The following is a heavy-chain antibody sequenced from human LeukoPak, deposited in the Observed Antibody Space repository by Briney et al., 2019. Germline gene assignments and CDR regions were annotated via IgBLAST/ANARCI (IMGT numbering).Heavy chain of an antibody. Sequence: GGSLRLSCVASGFTFRNFAMSWVRQAPGKGLEWVSAISAADGDNTYYADSVKGRFTISRDNSENTLHLQMSSLRAEDTAVYYCAKFKGHYYYDSSGYCDNWGQGTLVTVFS. D-gene: IGHD3-22*01. CDR1: GFTFRNFA. J-gene: IGHJ4*02. CDR2: ISAADGDNT. CDR3: AKFKGHYYYDSSGYCDN. V-gene: IGHV3-23*01.